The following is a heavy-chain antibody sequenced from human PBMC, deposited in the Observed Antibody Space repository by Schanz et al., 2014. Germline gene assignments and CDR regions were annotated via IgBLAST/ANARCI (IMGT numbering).Heavy chain of an antibody. CDR1: GFTFSSYG. Sequence: QVQLVESGGGVVQPGRSLRLSCAASGFTFSSYGMHWVRQAPGKGLEWAALISHDGNNKHYVDSVEGRFTISRDNSKSMLFLEMSSLRVEDTAVYYCVREENYPSFLGYYYYMDVWGKGTSDTVSS. CDR3: VREENYPSFLGYYYYMDV. J-gene: IGHJ6*03. D-gene: IGHD3-10*01. V-gene: IGHV3-30*19. CDR2: ISHDGNNK.